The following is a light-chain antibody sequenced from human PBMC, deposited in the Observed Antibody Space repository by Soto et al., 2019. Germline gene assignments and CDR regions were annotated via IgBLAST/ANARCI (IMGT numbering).Light chain of an antibody. Sequence: SALTQPASGSGSPGQSITISCSGTSSDVGGYNYVSWYQQHPGKAPKLMIYDVSNRPSGVSNRFSGSKSGNTASLTISGLQAEDETDYYCSSYTSSNTYVFGTGTKVTVL. CDR1: SSDVGGYNY. CDR3: SSYTSSNTYV. V-gene: IGLV2-14*01. CDR2: DVS. J-gene: IGLJ1*01.